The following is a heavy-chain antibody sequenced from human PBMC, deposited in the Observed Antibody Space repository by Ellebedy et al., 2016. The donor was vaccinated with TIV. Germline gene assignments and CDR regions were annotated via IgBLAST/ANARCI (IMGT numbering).Heavy chain of an antibody. CDR2: INPSGSST. J-gene: IGHJ4*02. D-gene: IGHD6-13*01. V-gene: IGHV1-46*01. CDR3: AREAAAGPLMYLDY. CDR1: GYAFASYI. Sequence: ASVKVSCKTSGYAFASYIITWVRQAPGQGLEWMGVINPSGSSTNYAQKFQGRVTMTSDTSTNTVYLELSSLRSEDTAVYYCAREAAAGPLMYLDYWGRGTLVTVSS.